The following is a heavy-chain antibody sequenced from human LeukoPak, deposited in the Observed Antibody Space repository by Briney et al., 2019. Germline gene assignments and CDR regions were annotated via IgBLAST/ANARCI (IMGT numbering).Heavy chain of an antibody. Sequence: ASVKVPCKASGYTFTGYYMHWVRQAPGQGLEWMGWINPNSGGTNYAQKFQGRVTMTRDTSISTAYMELSRLRSDDTAVYYCASLWDCSGGSCYPPFDYWGQGTLVTVSS. D-gene: IGHD2-15*01. V-gene: IGHV1-2*02. CDR1: GYTFTGYY. J-gene: IGHJ4*02. CDR2: INPNSGGT. CDR3: ASLWDCSGGSCYPPFDY.